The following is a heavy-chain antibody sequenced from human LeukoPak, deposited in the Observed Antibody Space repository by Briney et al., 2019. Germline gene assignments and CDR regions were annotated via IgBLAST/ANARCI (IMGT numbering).Heavy chain of an antibody. D-gene: IGHD2-2*01. CDR3: ARDRDRGYCSSTSCYGLDV. CDR1: GFTFSSYG. Sequence: GGSLRLSCAASGFTFSSYGMHWVRQAPGKGLEWVAVIWYDGSNKYYADSVKGRFTISGDNSKNTLYLQMNSLRAEDTAVYYCARDRDRGYCSSTSCYGLDVWGQGTTVTVSS. CDR2: IWYDGSNK. J-gene: IGHJ6*02. V-gene: IGHV3-33*01.